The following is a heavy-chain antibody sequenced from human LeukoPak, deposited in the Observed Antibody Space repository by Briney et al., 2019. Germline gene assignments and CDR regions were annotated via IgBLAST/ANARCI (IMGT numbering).Heavy chain of an antibody. Sequence: GGSLRLSCAASGFTFSSYEMNWVRQAPGKGLEWVSYISSSGSTIYYADSVKGRFTISRDNAKNSLYLQMNSLRAEDTAVYYCARVATGSYQLLPTWFDPWGQGTLVTVSS. V-gene: IGHV3-48*03. J-gene: IGHJ5*02. D-gene: IGHD2-2*01. CDR2: ISSSGSTI. CDR1: GFTFSSYE. CDR3: ARVATGSYQLLPTWFDP.